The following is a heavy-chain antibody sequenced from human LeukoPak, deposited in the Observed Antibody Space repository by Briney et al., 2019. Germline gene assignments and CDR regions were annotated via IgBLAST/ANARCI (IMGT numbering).Heavy chain of an antibody. CDR3: ARDYSDTGSFDI. CDR1: GFTFSIYS. Sequence: GGSLRLSCAASGFTFSIYSMNWVRQAPGKGLEWVSSISSASGYTYSADSVKGRFTISRGNAKNSLYLQLNSLRAEDTAVYYCARDYSDTGSFDIWGQGTMVTVSS. V-gene: IGHV3-21*06. D-gene: IGHD2-21*01. CDR2: ISSASGYT. J-gene: IGHJ3*02.